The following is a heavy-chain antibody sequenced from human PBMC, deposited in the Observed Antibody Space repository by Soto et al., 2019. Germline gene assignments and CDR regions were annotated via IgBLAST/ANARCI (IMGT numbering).Heavy chain of an antibody. V-gene: IGHV3-23*01. J-gene: IGHJ6*02. CDR2: IGGGGTAT. Sequence: EVQLLESGGELVQPGGSLRLSCAASGFTFSSYAMSWVRQAPGKGLEWVSGIGGGGTATYYAKSVRGRFTISRDNSDNSLYLQMNSLRADDTAVYYCAECGAIALAVHDYVGMDIWGQWTTVAVSS. CDR3: AECGAIALAVHDYVGMDI. D-gene: IGHD6-19*01. CDR1: GFTFSSYA.